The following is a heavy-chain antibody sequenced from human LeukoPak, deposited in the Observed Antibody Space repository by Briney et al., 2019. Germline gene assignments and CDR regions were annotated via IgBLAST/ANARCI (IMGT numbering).Heavy chain of an antibody. CDR3: ARGSLSTVTAYYYYGMDV. J-gene: IGHJ6*02. CDR2: IYTSGST. D-gene: IGHD4-17*01. V-gene: IGHV4-4*07. Sequence: SETLSLTCTVSGGSISSYYWSWIRQPAGKGLEWIGRIYTSGSTNYNPSLKSRVTMSVDTSKNQFSLKLSSVTAADTAVYYCARGSLSTVTAYYYYGMDVWGQGTTVTVSS. CDR1: GGSISSYY.